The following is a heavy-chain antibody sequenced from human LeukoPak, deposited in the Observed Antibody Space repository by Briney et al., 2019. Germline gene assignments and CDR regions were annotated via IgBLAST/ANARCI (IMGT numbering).Heavy chain of an antibody. Sequence: PGGSLRLSCAASGFTLSSYWMSWVRQAPGKGLEWVANIKQDGSEKYYVDSVKGRFTISRDNAKNSLYLQMNSLRAEDTAVYYCARYYYDSSGYYNWFDPWGQGTLVTVSS. V-gene: IGHV3-7*04. J-gene: IGHJ5*02. CDR1: GFTLSSYW. CDR2: IKQDGSEK. CDR3: ARYYYDSSGYYNWFDP. D-gene: IGHD3-22*01.